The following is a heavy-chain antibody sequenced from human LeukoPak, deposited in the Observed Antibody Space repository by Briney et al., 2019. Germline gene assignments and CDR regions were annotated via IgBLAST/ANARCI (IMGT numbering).Heavy chain of an antibody. CDR1: GYTFTSYG. V-gene: IGHV1-18*01. J-gene: IGHJ4*02. CDR3: ARDHKGYSSGWYIDY. D-gene: IGHD6-19*01. CDR2: ISAYNGNT. Sequence: ASVKVSCKASGYTFTSYGISWVRQAPGQGLEWMGWISAYNGNTNYAQKLQGRVTMTTDTSTSTAYMELRSLRSDDTAVYYCARDHKGYSSGWYIDYWGQGTLVPVSS.